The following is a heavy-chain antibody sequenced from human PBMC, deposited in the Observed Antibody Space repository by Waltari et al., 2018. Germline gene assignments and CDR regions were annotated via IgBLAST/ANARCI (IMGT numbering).Heavy chain of an antibody. CDR2: ISYDGSDE. Sequence: QVQLVESGGGVVQPGRSLRLSCAASGFPFTHYAFHWVRQAPGKGLEWVALISYDGSDEFYANSVKGRFTVSRDNSKNTLFLQMNTLIPGDTAVYYCARDAYYYDTTVPDYWGQGTLVTVSS. V-gene: IGHV3-30-3*01. CDR1: GFPFTHYA. CDR3: ARDAYYYDTTVPDY. D-gene: IGHD3-22*01. J-gene: IGHJ4*02.